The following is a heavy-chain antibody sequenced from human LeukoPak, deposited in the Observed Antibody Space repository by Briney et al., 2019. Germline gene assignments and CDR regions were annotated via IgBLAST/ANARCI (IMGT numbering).Heavy chain of an antibody. V-gene: IGHV3-30*04. J-gene: IGHJ6*03. CDR3: ARDPTDYYDSSGAYYYYMDV. CDR2: ISYDGSYK. D-gene: IGHD3-22*01. CDR1: GFTFSSYA. Sequence: PGGSLRLSCAASGFTFSSYAMHWVRQAPGKGLEWVAVISYDGSYKYYADSVKGRFTISRDNSKNTLYLQMSSLRAEDTAVYYCARDPTDYYDSSGAYYYYMDVWGKGTTVTVSS.